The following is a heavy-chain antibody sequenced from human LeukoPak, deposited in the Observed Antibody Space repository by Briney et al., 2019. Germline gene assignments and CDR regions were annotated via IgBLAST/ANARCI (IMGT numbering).Heavy chain of an antibody. CDR1: GFPFSSYW. V-gene: IGHV3-7*01. CDR3: ARSKAVAGTRLAGY. Sequence: GSLRLSCAGSGFPFSSYWMSWVRQAPGKGLEWVANIKQDGSEKHYVDSVKGRFTISRDNAKNSLYLQMNSLRAEDTAVYYCARSKAVAGTRLAGYWGQGTLVTVSS. D-gene: IGHD6-19*01. CDR2: IKQDGSEK. J-gene: IGHJ4*02.